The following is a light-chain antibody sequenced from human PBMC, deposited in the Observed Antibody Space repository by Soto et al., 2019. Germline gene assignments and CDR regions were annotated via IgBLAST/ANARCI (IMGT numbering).Light chain of an antibody. V-gene: IGLV9-49*01. J-gene: IGLJ2*01. Sequence: QPVLTQPPSASSSLGASVTLTCTLSSGYSNYNVDWYQQRPGKGPRFVMRVGTGGIVGSKGDGTPDRFSVLGSGLNRYLTIKNIQEEDESDYLCGADHGSGSNFVVFGGGTKLTVL. CDR2: VGTGGIVG. CDR1: SGYSNYN. CDR3: GADHGSGSNFVV.